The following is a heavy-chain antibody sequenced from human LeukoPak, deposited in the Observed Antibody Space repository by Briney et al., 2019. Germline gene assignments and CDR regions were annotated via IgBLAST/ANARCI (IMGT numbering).Heavy chain of an antibody. J-gene: IGHJ4*02. CDR2: IYYSGST. V-gene: IGHV4-39*07. Sequence: SETLSLTCTVSGGSISSSSYYWGWIRQPPGKGLEWIGSIYYSGSTNYNPSLKSRVTISIDTSKNQFYLKLSSVTAADTAVYYCARDRWSRGQPTDWGQGTLVTVSS. D-gene: IGHD2-15*01. CDR3: ARDRWSRGQPTD. CDR1: GGSISSSSYY.